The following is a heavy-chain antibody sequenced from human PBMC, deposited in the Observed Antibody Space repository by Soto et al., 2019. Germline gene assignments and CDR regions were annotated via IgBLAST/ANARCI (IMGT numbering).Heavy chain of an antibody. Sequence: GGSLRLSCAASGFTFSDYYLSWIRQAPGKGLEWVSYISRSGSTIYYADSVKGRFTISRDNARNSLYLQMNSLTAEDTAVYYCARGGMPGRPDEGPFDYWGQGTLVTVSS. CDR1: GFTFSDYY. V-gene: IGHV3-11*01. CDR2: ISRSGSTI. J-gene: IGHJ4*02. D-gene: IGHD6-6*01. CDR3: ARGGMPGRPDEGPFDY.